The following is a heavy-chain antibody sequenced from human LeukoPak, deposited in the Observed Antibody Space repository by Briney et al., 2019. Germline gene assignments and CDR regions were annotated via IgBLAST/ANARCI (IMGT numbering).Heavy chain of an antibody. J-gene: IGHJ5*01. D-gene: IGHD2-2*02. CDR3: ARSHCSRASCYTNWFDS. CDR1: GGSISSSSYY. V-gene: IGHV4-39*01. CDR2: IYYSGST. Sequence: SETLSLTCTVSGGSISSSSYYWGWIRQPPGKGLEWIGSIYYSGSTYYNLSLKSRGTIFVDTSKNQFSLKLSSVTAADTAVYYCARSHCSRASCYTNWFDSWGQGTLVTVSS.